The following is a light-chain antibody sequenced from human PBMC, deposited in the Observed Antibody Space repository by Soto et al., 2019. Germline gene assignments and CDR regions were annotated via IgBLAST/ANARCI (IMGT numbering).Light chain of an antibody. Sequence: QSVLTQSSSASASLGSSVKLTCTLSSGHSSYIIAWHQQQPGKAPRYLMKVEASGSYNKGSGVPDRFSGSSSGADRYLTISTLQFEDEADYYCETWDSNTHWVFGGGTKVTVL. J-gene: IGLJ3*02. CDR2: VEASGSY. CDR3: ETWDSNTHWV. V-gene: IGLV4-60*02. CDR1: SGHSSYI.